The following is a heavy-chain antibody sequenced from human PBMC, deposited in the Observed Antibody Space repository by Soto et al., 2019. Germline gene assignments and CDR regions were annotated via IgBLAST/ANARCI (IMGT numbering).Heavy chain of an antibody. CDR2: INPNGGAT. D-gene: IGHD3-22*01. Sequence: QGQLEQSGAEVKKPGASVNVSCKASGYTFSAYYMHWVRQAPGQGLEWMGYINPNGGATFYVEKFQGRVTMTRDTSSSTVYMELRRLKSDDAAVYFCARYFYDSRGYPFDLWGHGTLVTVSS. V-gene: IGHV1-2*02. CDR3: ARYFYDSRGYPFDL. J-gene: IGHJ5*02. CDR1: GYTFSAYY.